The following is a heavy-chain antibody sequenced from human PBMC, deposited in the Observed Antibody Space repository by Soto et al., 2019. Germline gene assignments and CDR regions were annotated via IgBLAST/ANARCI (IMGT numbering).Heavy chain of an antibody. CDR1: NYLFGAFG. CDR3: ARISARRNDFDV. J-gene: IGHJ3*01. CDR2: ITPYNGNT. V-gene: IGHV1-18*01. Sequence: QVQLVQSGAEVKNPGASVKVSCQASNYLFGAFGISWVRQAPGQGLEWMGWITPYNGNTHYAEKFQDRVTMTADKSTPPAYMEVRRLTSDDTAVYFCARISARRNDFDVWGQGTVVTVSS.